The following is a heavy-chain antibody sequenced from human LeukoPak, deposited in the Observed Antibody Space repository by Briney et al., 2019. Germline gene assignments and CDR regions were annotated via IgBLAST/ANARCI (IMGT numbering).Heavy chain of an antibody. D-gene: IGHD4-17*01. CDR3: ARGIESYGDYGY. J-gene: IGHJ4*02. Sequence: SETLSLTCTVSGGSISGSYWSWIRKPPGKGLEWIAYMYNSGSTNYNPSLKSRVTISIDTSKNQFSLKLSSLTAADTAIYYCARGIESYGDYGYWGQGILVTVSS. V-gene: IGHV4-59*01. CDR2: MYNSGST. CDR1: GGSISGSY.